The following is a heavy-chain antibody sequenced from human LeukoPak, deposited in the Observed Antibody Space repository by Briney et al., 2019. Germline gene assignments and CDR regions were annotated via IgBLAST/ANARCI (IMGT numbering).Heavy chain of an antibody. Sequence: PSETLSLTCTVSGDSISGSNYHWGWIRQPPGKGLEWLGTVHHTGRAFYNPSLRGRTTVSVDTSKNEFSLKLTSVTAADTAVYYCAREPDAWGQGILLIVSS. V-gene: IGHV4-39*07. CDR1: GDSISGSNYH. CDR2: VHHTGRA. CDR3: AREPDA. J-gene: IGHJ1*01.